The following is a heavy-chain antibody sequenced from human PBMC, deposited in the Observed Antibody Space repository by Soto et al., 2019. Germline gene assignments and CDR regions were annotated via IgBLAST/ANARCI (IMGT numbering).Heavy chain of an antibody. V-gene: IGHV3-23*01. J-gene: IGHJ4*02. CDR1: GFPFTGYA. CDR2: ISGHGDAT. CDR3: ANSRVSMVRGLIIIPNY. Sequence: EVQLLESGGGLVQPGGSLRLSCAASGFPFTGYAMSWVRQGPGKGLEWVSAISGHGDATFYADSVNGRFTISRDNSKNTLYLHMNSLRAEDTALYYCANSRVSMVRGLIIIPNYWGQGTLVTVSS. D-gene: IGHD3-10*01.